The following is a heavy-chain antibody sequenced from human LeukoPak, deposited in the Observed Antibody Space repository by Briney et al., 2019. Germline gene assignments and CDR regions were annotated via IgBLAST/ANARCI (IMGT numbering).Heavy chain of an antibody. CDR3: ARSLISTVATDY. D-gene: IGHD2-2*01. CDR2: MNPNSGNT. CDR1: GYIFTSYD. Sequence: ASVTVSCKASGYIFTSYDINWVRQAPGQGLEWMGWMNPNSGNTGYAQKFQGRVTMTRNTSITTAYMELSSLRSEDTAIYYCARSLISTVATDYWGQGTLVTVSS. V-gene: IGHV1-8*01. J-gene: IGHJ4*02.